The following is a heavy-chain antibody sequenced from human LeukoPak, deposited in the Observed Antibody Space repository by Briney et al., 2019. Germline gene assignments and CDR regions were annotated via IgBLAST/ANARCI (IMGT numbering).Heavy chain of an antibody. Sequence: PGGSLRLSCADSGFTFSSYTMNWVRQAPGKGLEWVASISSSSSYIYYGDSVKGRFTISRDNAKNSLYLQMNSLRDEDTAVYYCAGAESSGYYSLGSAFDIWGQGTMVTVSS. CDR3: AGAESSGYYSLGSAFDI. V-gene: IGHV3-21*01. CDR1: GFTFSSYT. D-gene: IGHD3-22*01. J-gene: IGHJ3*02. CDR2: ISSSSSYI.